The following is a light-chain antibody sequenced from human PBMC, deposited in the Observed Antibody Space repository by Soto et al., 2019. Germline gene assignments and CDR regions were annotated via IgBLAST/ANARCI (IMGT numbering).Light chain of an antibody. Sequence: QSALTQPRSVSGSPGQSVTISCTGTSSDVGDDKYVSWYQQQPGKGPNLLIYGVNSRPSGISNRFSGSKSGNTASLTISGLQVEDEAEYFCGSFTTSRIWVFGGGTKLTVL. CDR2: GVN. CDR1: SSDVGDDKY. J-gene: IGLJ3*02. V-gene: IGLV2-11*01. CDR3: GSFTTSRIWV.